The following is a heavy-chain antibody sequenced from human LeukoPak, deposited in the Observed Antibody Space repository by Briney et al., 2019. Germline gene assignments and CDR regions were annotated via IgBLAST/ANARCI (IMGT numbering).Heavy chain of an antibody. CDR2: IIPIFGTA. J-gene: IGHJ5*02. Sequence: SVKVSCKASGGTFSSYAISWVRQAPGQGLEWMGGIIPIFGTANYAQKFQGRVTITADESTSTAYMELSSLRSEDTAVYYCARKPYYYDSSLWFDPWGQGTLVTVSS. D-gene: IGHD3-22*01. V-gene: IGHV1-69*13. CDR1: GGTFSSYA. CDR3: ARKPYYYDSSLWFDP.